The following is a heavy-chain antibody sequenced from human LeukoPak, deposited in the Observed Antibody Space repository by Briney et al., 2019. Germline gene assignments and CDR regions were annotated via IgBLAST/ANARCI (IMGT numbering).Heavy chain of an antibody. V-gene: IGHV1-3*01. CDR3: ARGRITMVRGVITPYDYYGMDV. CDR1: GYTFTSYA. J-gene: IGHJ6*04. Sequence: ASVKVSCKASGYTFTSYAMHWVRQAPGQRLEWMGWINAGNGNTKYSQKFQGRVTITRDTSASTAYMELSSLRSEDTAVYYCARGRITMVRGVITPYDYYGMDVWGKGTTVTVSS. D-gene: IGHD3-10*01. CDR2: INAGNGNT.